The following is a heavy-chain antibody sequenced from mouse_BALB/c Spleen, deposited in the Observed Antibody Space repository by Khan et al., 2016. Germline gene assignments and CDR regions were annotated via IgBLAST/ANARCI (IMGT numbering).Heavy chain of an antibody. V-gene: IGHV1-9*01. Sequence: QVQLQQSGAELMKPGASVKISCKATGYTFSNYWIEWVKQRPGHGLEWIGDILPGSGYSNSNENFKGKATFTADASSNTAYMQPISLTSEASAVYFCASAWYSMDYWGQGTPVTVSS. CDR1: GYTFSNYW. J-gene: IGHJ4*01. CDR3: ASAWYSMDY. CDR2: ILPGSGYS.